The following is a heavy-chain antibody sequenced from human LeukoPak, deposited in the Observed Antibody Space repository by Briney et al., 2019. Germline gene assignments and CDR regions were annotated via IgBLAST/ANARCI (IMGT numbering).Heavy chain of an antibody. Sequence: GGSLRLSCSVSGFTFSTYVMHWVRQVPGKGLEYVSAISSNGDNTYYADSVKGRFTISRDNSKNTLYLQMSSLRADDTAVYYCVRGTGYWGQGTLVTVSS. J-gene: IGHJ4*02. CDR2: ISSNGDNT. CDR3: VRGTGY. CDR1: GFTFSTYV. V-gene: IGHV3-64D*06.